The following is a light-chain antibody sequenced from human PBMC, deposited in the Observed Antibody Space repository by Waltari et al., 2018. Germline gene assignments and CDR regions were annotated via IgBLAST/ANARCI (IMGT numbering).Light chain of an antibody. Sequence: EIVLTQSPATLPLSPGETATLSCRASQSVGTHLAWYQQNPGQAPSRLLYDASNRAHGIPDRFRGSGYETDLALTISGLETEDFAIYYCQQRSSWAPHTFGQGARLEIK. J-gene: IGKJ2*01. CDR1: QSVGTH. CDR2: DAS. V-gene: IGKV3-11*01. CDR3: QQRSSWAPHT.